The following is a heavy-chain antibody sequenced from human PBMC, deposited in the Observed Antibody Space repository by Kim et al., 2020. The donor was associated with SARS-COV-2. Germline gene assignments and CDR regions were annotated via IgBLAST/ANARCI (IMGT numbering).Heavy chain of an antibody. Sequence: ASVKVSCKASGYTFNGHYMHWVRQAPGQGLEWMGWINPNSGGTNYAQKFQGRVTMTRDTSISTAYMELRRLRSDDTAVYYCARDWYYAEYALDYWGQGTLVTVSS. J-gene: IGHJ4*02. CDR3: ARDWYYAEYALDY. CDR2: INPNSGGT. D-gene: IGHD3-3*01. V-gene: IGHV1-2*02. CDR1: GYTFNGHY.